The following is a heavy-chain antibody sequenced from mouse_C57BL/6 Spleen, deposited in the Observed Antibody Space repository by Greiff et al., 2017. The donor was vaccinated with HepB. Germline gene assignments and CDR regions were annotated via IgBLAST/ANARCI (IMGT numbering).Heavy chain of an antibody. J-gene: IGHJ2*01. CDR3: AREGSSGYGY. CDR1: GYTFTSYD. D-gene: IGHD3-2*02. CDR2: IYPRDGST. Sequence: VHLVESGPELVKPGASVKLSCKASGYTFTSYDINWVKQRPGQGLEWIGWIYPRDGSTKYNEKFKGKATLTVDTSSSTAYMELHSLTSEDSAVYFCAREGSSGYGYWGQGTTLTVSS. V-gene: IGHV1-85*01.